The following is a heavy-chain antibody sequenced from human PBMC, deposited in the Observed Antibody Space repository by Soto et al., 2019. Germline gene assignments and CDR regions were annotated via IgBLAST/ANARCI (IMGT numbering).Heavy chain of an antibody. CDR2: IKSKTDGGTT. J-gene: IGHJ3*02. CDR1: GFTFSNAW. CDR3: TTDSESPPYYDILTGYAFDI. V-gene: IGHV3-15*01. D-gene: IGHD3-9*01. Sequence: GVLRLSCAASGFTFSNAWMSWVRQAPGKGLEWVGRIKSKTDGGTTDYAAPVKGRFTISRDDSKNTLYLQMNSLKTEDTAVYYCTTDSESPPYYDILTGYAFDIWGQGTMVTVSS.